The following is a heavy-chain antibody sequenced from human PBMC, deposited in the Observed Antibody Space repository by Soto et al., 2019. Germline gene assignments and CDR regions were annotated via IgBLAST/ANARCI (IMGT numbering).Heavy chain of an antibody. D-gene: IGHD2-21*02. CDR1: GFTFSSYG. J-gene: IGHJ3*02. V-gene: IGHV3-30-3*01. CDR3: ARTAGGRVRGALDI. CDR2: IPNTENKK. Sequence: QVHLEESGGGVVQPGTSLRLSCVASGFTFSSYGMHWVRQAPGKGLEWVAVIPNTENKKYYADSVKGRFTISRDNSHNTLFLQMDSLMSEDTAMYYCARTAGGRVRGALDIWGQWTMVTVS.